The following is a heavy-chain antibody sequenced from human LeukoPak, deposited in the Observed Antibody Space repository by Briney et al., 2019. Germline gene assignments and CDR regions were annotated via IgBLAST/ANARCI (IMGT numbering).Heavy chain of an antibody. CDR1: GDSISNYY. D-gene: IGHD2-21*02. J-gene: IGHJ4*02. CDR2: IYYSGST. CDR3: AREACGGYCRFDY. V-gene: IGHV4-59*01. Sequence: SETLSLTCTVSGDSISNYYWSWIRQPPGKGLEWIGYIYYSGSTNYNPSLKSRVAISVDTSKNQFSLKLSPLTAADTAVYYCAREACGGYCRFDYWGQGTLVTVSS.